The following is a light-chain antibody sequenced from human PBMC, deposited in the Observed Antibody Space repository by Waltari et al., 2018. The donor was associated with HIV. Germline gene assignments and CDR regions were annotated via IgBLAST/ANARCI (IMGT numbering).Light chain of an antibody. CDR2: DDV. CDR1: NIGRNS. J-gene: IGLJ2*01. CDR3: QVWDRSYKEAV. Sequence: SYVLTQAPSVSVAPGQPATISCGNIGRNSVPWYRQKAGRAPLLVAADDVDRTSGVPARFSGARSGERATLTISGVEAGDEADYYCQVWDRSYKEAVFGGGT. V-gene: IGLV3-21*02.